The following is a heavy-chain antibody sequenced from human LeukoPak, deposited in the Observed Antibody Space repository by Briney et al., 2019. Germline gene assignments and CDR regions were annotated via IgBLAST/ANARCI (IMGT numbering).Heavy chain of an antibody. CDR2: ISYDGSNK. CDR1: GFTFSSYG. CDR3: AKECSGGSCYLDY. D-gene: IGHD2-15*01. Sequence: SGGSLRLSCAASGFTFSSYGMHWVRQAPGKGLEWVAVISYDGSNKYYADSVKGRFTISRDNSKNTLYLQMNSLRAEDTAVYYCAKECSGGSCYLDYWGQGTLVTVSS. J-gene: IGHJ4*02. V-gene: IGHV3-30*18.